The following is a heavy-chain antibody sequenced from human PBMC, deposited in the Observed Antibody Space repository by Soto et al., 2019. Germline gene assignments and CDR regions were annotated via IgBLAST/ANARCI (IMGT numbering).Heavy chain of an antibody. CDR2: ITGSSSYI. CDR3: ARDVYYYDSSAYWAY. Sequence: EVQLVESGGGLVKPGGSLRLSCAASGFTFSSYSMNWVRQAPGKGLEWVSSITGSSSYIYYADSVKGRFTIARDNAKNSLYLAMNSLRAEDTAVYYCARDVYYYDSSAYWAYWGQGTLVTVSS. CDR1: GFTFSSYS. D-gene: IGHD3-22*01. J-gene: IGHJ4*02. V-gene: IGHV3-21*02.